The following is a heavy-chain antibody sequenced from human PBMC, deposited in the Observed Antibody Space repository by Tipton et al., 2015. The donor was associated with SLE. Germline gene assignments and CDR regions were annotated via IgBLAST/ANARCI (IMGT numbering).Heavy chain of an antibody. J-gene: IGHJ4*02. CDR3: AGAWQGYCSGGTCYVLDY. Sequence: TLSLTCTVSGGSLRSHYWSWIRQPPGKGLEWIGYISYSETTNYNPPLKSRVTISVDTSKNQFSLKLRSVTAADTAVYYCAGAWQGYCSGGTCYVLDYWGQGTLVTVSS. CDR1: GGSLRSHY. V-gene: IGHV4-59*11. CDR2: ISYSETT. D-gene: IGHD2-15*01.